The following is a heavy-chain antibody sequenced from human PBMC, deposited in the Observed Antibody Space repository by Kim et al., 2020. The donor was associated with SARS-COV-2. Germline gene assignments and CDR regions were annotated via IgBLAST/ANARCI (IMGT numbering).Heavy chain of an antibody. V-gene: IGHV3-23*01. CDR2: ISGSGGST. Sequence: GGSLRLSCAASGFTFSSYAMSWVRQAPGKGLEWVSAISGSGGSTYYADSVKGRFTISRDNSKNTLYLQMNSLRAEDTAVYYCANCYYDSSGYLGGFDYWGQGTLVTVSS. J-gene: IGHJ4*02. CDR1: GFTFSSYA. D-gene: IGHD3-22*01. CDR3: ANCYYDSSGYLGGFDY.